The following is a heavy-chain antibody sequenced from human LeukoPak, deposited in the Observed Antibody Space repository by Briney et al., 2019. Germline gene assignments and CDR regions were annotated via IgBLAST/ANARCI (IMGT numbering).Heavy chain of an antibody. CDR3: AKEGDGSGEAPY. CDR1: GFTFDDYA. V-gene: IGHV3-23*01. D-gene: IGHD3-10*01. J-gene: IGHJ4*02. Sequence: GGSLRLSCAASGFTFDDYAMHWVRQAPGKGLEWVSATSGSGGSTYYADSVKGRFTISRDNSKNTLYLQMNSLRAEDTAVYYCAKEGDGSGEAPYWGQGTLVTVSS. CDR2: TSGSGGST.